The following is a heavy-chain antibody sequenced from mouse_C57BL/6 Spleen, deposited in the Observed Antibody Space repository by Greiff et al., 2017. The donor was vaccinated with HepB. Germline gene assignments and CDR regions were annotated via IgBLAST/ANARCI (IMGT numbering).Heavy chain of an antibody. CDR1: GFNIKDYY. D-gene: IGHD1-1*01. CDR2: IDPEDGET. CDR3: ARKDYGSLDY. V-gene: IGHV14-2*01. Sequence: DVKLQESGAELVKPGASVKLSCTASGFNIKDYYMHWVKQRTEQGLEWIGRIDPEDGETKYVPKFQGKATITADTSSNTAYLQLSSLTSEDTAVYYCARKDYGSLDYWGQGTTLTVSS. J-gene: IGHJ2*01.